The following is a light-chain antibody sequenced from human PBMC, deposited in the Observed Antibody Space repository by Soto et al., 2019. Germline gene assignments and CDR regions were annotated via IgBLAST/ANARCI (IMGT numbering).Light chain of an antibody. CDR3: SSYTSSSTLV. Sequence: QSVLTQPASVSGSPGQSITISCTGTSSDVGGYNYVSWYQQHPGKAPKLMIYRPSGVSNRFSGSKSGNTASLTISGLQAEDEADYYCSSYTSSSTLVFGGGTKLTVL. V-gene: IGLV2-14*01. CDR1: SSDVGGYNY. J-gene: IGLJ2*01.